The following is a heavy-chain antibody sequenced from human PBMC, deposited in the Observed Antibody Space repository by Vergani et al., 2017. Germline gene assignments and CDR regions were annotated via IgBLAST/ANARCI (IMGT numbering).Heavy chain of an antibody. V-gene: IGHV3-23*01. CDR2: ISGSGGST. J-gene: IGHJ4*02. Sequence: EVQLLESGGGLVQPGGSLRLSCAASGFTFSSYAMSWVRQAPGKGLEWVSAISGSGGSTYYADSVKGRFTISRDNSKNTLYLQMNSLRAEDTAVYYCAKLRGYFDWLLHYGLDYWGQGTLVTVSS. D-gene: IGHD3-9*01. CDR1: GFTFSSYA. CDR3: AKLRGYFDWLLHYGLDY.